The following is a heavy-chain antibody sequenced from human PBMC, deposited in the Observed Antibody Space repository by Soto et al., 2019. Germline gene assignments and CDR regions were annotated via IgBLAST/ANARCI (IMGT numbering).Heavy chain of an antibody. Sequence: SETLSLTCTVSGGSISSSSYYWGWIRQPPGKGLEWIGSIYYSGSTYYNPSLKSRVTISVDTSKNQFSLKLSSVTAADTAVYYCARHHDYGDSSLGYWGQGTLVTVSS. CDR1: GGSISSSSYY. V-gene: IGHV4-39*01. D-gene: IGHD4-17*01. CDR3: ARHHDYGDSSLGY. CDR2: IYYSGST. J-gene: IGHJ4*02.